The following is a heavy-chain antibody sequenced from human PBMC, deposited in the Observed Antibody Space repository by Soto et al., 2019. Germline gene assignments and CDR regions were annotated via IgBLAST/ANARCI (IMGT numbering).Heavy chain of an antibody. CDR2: ISGSGGST. Sequence: VQLLESGGGLVQPGGSLRLSCAASGFTFSSYAMSWVRQAPGKGLEWVSAISGSGGSTYYADSVKGRFTISRDNSKNTLYLQMNSLRAEDTAVYFCATLRFLEWLSNFDYWGQGTLVTVSS. J-gene: IGHJ4*02. D-gene: IGHD3-3*01. CDR3: ATLRFLEWLSNFDY. CDR1: GFTFSSYA. V-gene: IGHV3-23*01.